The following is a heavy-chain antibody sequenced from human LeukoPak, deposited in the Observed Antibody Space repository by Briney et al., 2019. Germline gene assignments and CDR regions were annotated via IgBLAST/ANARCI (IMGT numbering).Heavy chain of an antibody. CDR2: ISAYSGNT. CDR3: ARGRSASDYHDY. D-gene: IGHD5-12*01. J-gene: IGHJ4*02. CDR1: GYTFTTYG. Sequence: EASVKVSCKASGYTFTTYGITWVRQAPGQGLEWMGWISAYSGNTKYTQNLQGRVTMTTDTSTTTAYMELSSLRSDDTAVYYCARGRSASDYHDYWGQGTLVTVSS. V-gene: IGHV1-18*01.